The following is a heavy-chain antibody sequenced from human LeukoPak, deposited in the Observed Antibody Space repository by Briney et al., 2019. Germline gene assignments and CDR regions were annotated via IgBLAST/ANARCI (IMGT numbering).Heavy chain of an antibody. D-gene: IGHD5-12*01. CDR3: ARVDWLRDYYDYMDV. J-gene: IGHJ6*03. CDR2: IYHSGST. Sequence: SETLSLTCTVSGYSIGSGYYWGWIRHPPGKGLEWIASIYHSGSTYYNPSLKSRVTISVDTSTNQFSLQLSSVTAADTAVYYCARVDWLRDYYDYMDVWGSGTTVTVSS. CDR1: GYSIGSGYY. V-gene: IGHV4-38-2*02.